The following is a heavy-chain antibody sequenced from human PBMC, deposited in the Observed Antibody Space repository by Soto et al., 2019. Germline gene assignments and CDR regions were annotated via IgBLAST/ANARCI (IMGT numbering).Heavy chain of an antibody. V-gene: IGHV1-18*01. D-gene: IGHD6-19*01. CDR1: GYTFTSYG. Sequence: ASVKVSCKASGYTFTSYGISWVRQAPGQGLEWMGWISAYNGNTNYAQKLQGRVTMTTDASTSTAYMELRSLRSDDTAVYYCAQAVAGKSFDYCGEGALVTVSS. J-gene: IGHJ4*02. CDR2: ISAYNGNT. CDR3: AQAVAGKSFDY.